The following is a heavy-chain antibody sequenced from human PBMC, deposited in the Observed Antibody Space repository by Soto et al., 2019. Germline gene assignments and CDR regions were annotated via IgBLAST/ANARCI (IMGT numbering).Heavy chain of an antibody. V-gene: IGHV3-23*01. J-gene: IGHJ6*02. D-gene: IGHD1-1*01. Sequence: EVQLLESGGGMVERGGSLRLSCAASGSTFSRYAMNWVRQAPGKGLEWVSGISASGGSTYYADFVKGRITISRDNPKSTLYLQMNSLRVDDTGEYYCARDRGTTGIVDYYYGMDVWGRGTTVTVSS. CDR3: ARDRGTTGIVDYYYGMDV. CDR1: GSTFSRYA. CDR2: ISASGGST.